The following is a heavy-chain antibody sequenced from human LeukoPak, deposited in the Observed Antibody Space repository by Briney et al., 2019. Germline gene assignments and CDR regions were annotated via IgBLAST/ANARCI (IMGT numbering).Heavy chain of an antibody. CDR3: ARVPISGSWPYYYYYGMDV. J-gene: IGHJ6*02. CDR2: TSAYNGNT. D-gene: IGHD3-22*01. Sequence: GASVKVSCKASGYTFTSYGISWVRQAPGQGLEWMGWTSAYNGNTNYAQKLQGRVTMTTDTSTSTAYMELRSLRSDDTAVYYCARVPISGSWPYYYYYGMDVWGQGTTVTVSS. V-gene: IGHV1-18*01. CDR1: GYTFTSYG.